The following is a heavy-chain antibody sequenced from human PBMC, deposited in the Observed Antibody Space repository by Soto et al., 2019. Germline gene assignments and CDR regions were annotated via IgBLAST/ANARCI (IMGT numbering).Heavy chain of an antibody. Sequence: GGSLRLSCTASGFICSSYDMSWVRQAPGKGLEWVSTILVDGRTFYVDSVKGRFTISRDSSQNTVYLQMNSLTAGDTALYYCAKATATGGGAFDICGQGTMVTVSS. D-gene: IGHD2-8*02. CDR2: ILVDGRT. J-gene: IGHJ3*02. CDR3: AKATATGGGAFDI. CDR1: GFICSSYD. V-gene: IGHV3-23*01.